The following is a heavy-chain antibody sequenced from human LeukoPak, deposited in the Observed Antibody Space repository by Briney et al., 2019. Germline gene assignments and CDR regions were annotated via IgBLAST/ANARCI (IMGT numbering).Heavy chain of an antibody. CDR1: GYTFTGYY. V-gene: IGHV1-2*02. CDR2: INPNSGGT. D-gene: IGHD4-23*01. Sequence: ASVKVSCKASGYTFTGYYMHWVRQAPGQGLEWMGWINPNSGGTNYAQKFQGRVTMTRDTSISTAYMELSRLRSDDTAVYYCAGATTVVPRFDYWGQGTLVTVSS. J-gene: IGHJ4*02. CDR3: AGATTVVPRFDY.